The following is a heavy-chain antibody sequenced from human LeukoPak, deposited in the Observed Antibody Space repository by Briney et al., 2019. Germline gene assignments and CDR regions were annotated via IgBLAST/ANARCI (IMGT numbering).Heavy chain of an antibody. CDR2: VWYDGSNK. Sequence: PGRSLRLSCAASGFTFSSYGMHWVRQAPGKGLEWVAVVWYDGSNKYYADSVKGRFTISRDNSKNTLYLQMNSLRAEDTAVYYCARAYSGSYLLGAFDIWGQGTMVTVSS. CDR1: GFTFSSYG. CDR3: ARAYSGSYLLGAFDI. V-gene: IGHV3-33*01. J-gene: IGHJ3*02. D-gene: IGHD1-26*01.